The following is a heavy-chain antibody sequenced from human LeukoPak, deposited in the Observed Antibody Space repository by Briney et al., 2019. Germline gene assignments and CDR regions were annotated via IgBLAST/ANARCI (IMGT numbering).Heavy chain of an antibody. D-gene: IGHD5-12*01. CDR1: GGSISSYY. CDR3: ARDRVATPKDY. Sequence: PSETLSLTCSVSGGSISSYYWNWVRQAPGKGLEWVSYISSSSSTIYYADSVKGRFTISRDNAKNSLYLQMNSLRAEDTAVYYCARDRVATPKDYWGQGTLVTVSS. CDR2: ISSSSSTI. J-gene: IGHJ4*02. V-gene: IGHV3-48*04.